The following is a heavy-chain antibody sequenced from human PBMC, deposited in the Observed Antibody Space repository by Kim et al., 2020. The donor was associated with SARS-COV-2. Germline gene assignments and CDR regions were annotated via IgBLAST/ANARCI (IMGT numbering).Heavy chain of an antibody. CDR2: LSNDASEE. J-gene: IGHJ6*03. CDR1: GFSFSSHG. V-gene: IGHV3-30*15. CDR3: GRDGAVSARRVYEYMDV. Sequence: GGSLRLSCAASGFSFSSHGIHWVRQAPGKGLEWIAVLSNDASEEFYAASVKGRFTMSRDNSWNVAYLQMGSLRGEDTAIYYCGRDGAVSARRVYEYMDVWGKGTTVTVSS. D-gene: IGHD6-6*01.